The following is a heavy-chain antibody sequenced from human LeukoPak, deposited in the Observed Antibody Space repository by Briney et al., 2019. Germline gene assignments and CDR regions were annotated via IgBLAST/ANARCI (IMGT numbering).Heavy chain of an antibody. V-gene: IGHV3-23*01. Sequence: GGSLRLSCAASGFTFSSFAMNWVRQAPGKGLDWVSAIGADGDRTFFADSVKGRFTISRDNSKNTVYLQMNSLRAEDTAVYYCAKTTTGYSSGRFPGWPVDYWGQGTLVTVSS. CDR3: AKTTTGYSSGRFPGWPVDY. J-gene: IGHJ4*02. CDR1: GFTFSSFA. CDR2: IGADGDRT. D-gene: IGHD6-19*01.